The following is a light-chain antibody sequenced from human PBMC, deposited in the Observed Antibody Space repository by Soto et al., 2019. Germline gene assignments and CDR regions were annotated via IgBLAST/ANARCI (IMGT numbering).Light chain of an antibody. CDR2: GAS. Sequence: EIVMTQSPPTLSVSPGERAALSRRASQSIRSNLAWYQQKPGQAPRLLIYGASTRATGIPARFSGSGSGTDFTLTISSLQSEDFAVYYCQQYNNWPAITFGQGTRLEIK. CDR3: QQYNNWPAIT. J-gene: IGKJ5*01. CDR1: QSIRSN. V-gene: IGKV3D-15*01.